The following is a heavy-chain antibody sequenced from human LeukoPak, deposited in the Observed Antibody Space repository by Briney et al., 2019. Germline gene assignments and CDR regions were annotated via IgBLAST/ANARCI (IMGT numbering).Heavy chain of an antibody. CDR3: ARGPPPYCSDDSCYSFLYFHH. J-gene: IGHJ1*01. D-gene: IGHD2-15*01. CDR2: MNLNSGNT. Sequence: ASVKVSCKASGYTFTSYDINGVRQASGRGLEWMGWMNLNSGNTGYAQKFQRRVTMTRDTSISTAYLELTTLRPDDTAVYYCARGPPPYCSDDSCYSFLYFHHWGQGTLVTVSS. V-gene: IGHV1-8*01. CDR1: GYTFTSYD.